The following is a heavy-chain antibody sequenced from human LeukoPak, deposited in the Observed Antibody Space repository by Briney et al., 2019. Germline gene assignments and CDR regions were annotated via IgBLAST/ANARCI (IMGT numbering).Heavy chain of an antibody. Sequence: GGSLRLSCAASGFTFSSYAMQWVRQAPGKGLEWVSVISYDGSNKYYADSVKGRFTISRDNSKNTLYLQMNSLRAEDTAVYYCAKDYGDTTTSGGYFDYWGQGTLVTVSS. J-gene: IGHJ4*02. V-gene: IGHV3-30*04. D-gene: IGHD5-18*01. CDR3: AKDYGDTTTSGGYFDY. CDR2: ISYDGSNK. CDR1: GFTFSSYA.